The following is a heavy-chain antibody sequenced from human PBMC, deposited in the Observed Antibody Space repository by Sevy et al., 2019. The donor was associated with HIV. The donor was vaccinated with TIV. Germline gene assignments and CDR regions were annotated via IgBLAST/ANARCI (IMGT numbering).Heavy chain of an antibody. Sequence: PGGSLRLSCVVSGLTFTNVALSWVRLAPGRGLEWIGHIRSKTDGWTTDYAAAVKDRFTISRDDLISTLYLDLGSLNTEDTAIYYCSTDVDWGLNWWGQGTQVTVSS. J-gene: IGHJ4*02. V-gene: IGHV3-15*01. CDR1: GLTFTNVA. CDR3: STDVDWGLNW. D-gene: IGHD3-9*01. CDR2: IRSKTDGWTT.